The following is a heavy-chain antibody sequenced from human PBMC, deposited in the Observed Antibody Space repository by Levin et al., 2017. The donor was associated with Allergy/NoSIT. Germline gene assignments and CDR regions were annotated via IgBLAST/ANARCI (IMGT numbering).Heavy chain of an antibody. CDR3: ARDRRIAARRGYYYYMDV. J-gene: IGHJ6*03. V-gene: IGHV3-7*01. CDR1: GFTFSSYW. D-gene: IGHD6-6*01. CDR2: IKQDGSEK. Sequence: PGGSLRLSCAASGFTFSSYWMSWVRQAPGKGLEWVANIKQDGSEKYYVDSVKGRFTISRDNAKNSLYLQMNSLRAEDTAVYYCARDRRIAARRGYYYYMDVWGKGTTVTVSS.